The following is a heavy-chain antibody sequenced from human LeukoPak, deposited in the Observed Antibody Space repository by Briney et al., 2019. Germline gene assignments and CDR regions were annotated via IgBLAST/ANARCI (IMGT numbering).Heavy chain of an antibody. J-gene: IGHJ6*02. CDR1: GGSINSYY. Sequence: SETLSLTCTVSGGSINSYYWTWIRQPPGKGLEWIANVYNSGSTNYNPSLKSRVTISLDTFKNQFSLKLTSVTAADTAVYYCARLRSGMDVWGQGTTVTVSS. CDR3: ARLRSGMDV. CDR2: VYNSGST. V-gene: IGHV4-59*01.